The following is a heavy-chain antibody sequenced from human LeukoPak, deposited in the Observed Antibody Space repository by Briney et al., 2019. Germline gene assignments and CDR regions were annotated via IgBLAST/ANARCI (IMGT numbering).Heavy chain of an antibody. CDR2: IWYDGSNK. D-gene: IGHD5-18*01. J-gene: IGHJ4*02. Sequence: GGSLRLSCAASGFTFSSYGMHWVRQAPGKGLEWVAVIWYDGSNKFYADSVKGRFTISRDNAKNTVYLEMNSLRAEDTAVYYCVRGQLWSYYHDYWGQGTLVTVSS. CDR1: GFTFSSYG. CDR3: VRGQLWSYYHDY. V-gene: IGHV3-33*01.